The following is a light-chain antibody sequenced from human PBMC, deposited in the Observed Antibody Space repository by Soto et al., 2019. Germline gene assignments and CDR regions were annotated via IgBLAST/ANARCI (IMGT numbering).Light chain of an antibody. CDR1: ERLVHSDGIAY. CDR2: KVS. J-gene: IGKJ5*01. Sequence: DVVMTQSPLYLSVTLGQPASISCRSNERLVHSDGIAYFSWFQQRPGRSPRRLIYKVSNRDSGVPARFSGSGSGTDFALKISRVEAEDVGVYYCMQGTHWPITFGQGTRLEIK. V-gene: IGKV2-30*02. CDR3: MQGTHWPIT.